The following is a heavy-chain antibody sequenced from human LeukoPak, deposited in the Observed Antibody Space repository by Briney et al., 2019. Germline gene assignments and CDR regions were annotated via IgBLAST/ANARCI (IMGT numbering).Heavy chain of an antibody. Sequence: PSETLSLTCTVSGGSISSYYWSWIRQPPGKGLEWIGYIYYSGSTNYNPSLKSRVTISVDTSKNQFSLKLSSVTAADTAVYYCARGVGLLWFGELRYWGQGTLVTVSS. CDR2: IYYSGST. CDR3: ARGVGLLWFGELRY. V-gene: IGHV4-59*08. CDR1: GGSISSYY. J-gene: IGHJ4*02. D-gene: IGHD3-10*01.